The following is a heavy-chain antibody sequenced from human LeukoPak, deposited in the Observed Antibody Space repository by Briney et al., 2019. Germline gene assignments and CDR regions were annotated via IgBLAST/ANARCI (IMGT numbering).Heavy chain of an antibody. CDR1: GFTFNSYS. Sequence: GGSLRLSCAAPGFTFNSYSMNWVRQAPGKGLEWISYISSSSGTIYYADSVKGRFTISRDNAKNSLYLQMNRLRDEDTAVYYCSTVSGFRFDPWGQGTLVTVSS. CDR2: ISSSSGTI. D-gene: IGHD1-1*01. J-gene: IGHJ5*02. V-gene: IGHV3-48*02. CDR3: STVSGFRFDP.